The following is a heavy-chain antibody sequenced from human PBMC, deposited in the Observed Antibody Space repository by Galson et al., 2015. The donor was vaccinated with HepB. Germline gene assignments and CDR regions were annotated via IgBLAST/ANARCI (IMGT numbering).Heavy chain of an antibody. CDR2: IIPTSGAA. D-gene: IGHD3-22*01. J-gene: IGHJ4*02. Sequence: SVKVSCKASGGTFSTYSLSWVRQAPGQGLQWMGGIIPTSGAASNAQRFQGRVTFTADGSTSTAYMELSNLRSDDTAVYYCARDSSGYSFQFWGQGTLVTVSS. V-gene: IGHV1-69*13. CDR3: ARDSSGYSFQF. CDR1: GGTFSTYS.